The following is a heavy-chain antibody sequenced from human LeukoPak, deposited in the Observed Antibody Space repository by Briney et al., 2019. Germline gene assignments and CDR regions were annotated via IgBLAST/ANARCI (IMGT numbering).Heavy chain of an antibody. CDR1: GASISSHY. Sequence: SSETLSLTCTVSGASISSHYWSWIRQTPGEGLEWIGFFYYTGSTNYNPSLKSRVTISVDTSKNQLSLKLNSVTAADTGIYYCARGTMPDYWGQGTLVTVSS. CDR3: ARGTMPDY. D-gene: IGHD2-2*01. J-gene: IGHJ4*02. V-gene: IGHV4-59*11. CDR2: FYYTGST.